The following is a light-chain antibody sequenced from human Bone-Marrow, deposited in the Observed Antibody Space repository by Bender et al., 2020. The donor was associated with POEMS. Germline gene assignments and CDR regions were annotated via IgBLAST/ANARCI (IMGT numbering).Light chain of an antibody. Sequence: SYELTQPPSVSVSPGQTASITCSGNNLGNGYASWYQQKPGQSPVLVIYQDTKRPSGIPERFSGSNSGNTATLTISGTQAMDEADYYCQAWDRSTVVFGGGTKVTVL. CDR1: NLGNGY. J-gene: IGLJ2*01. CDR2: QDT. V-gene: IGLV3-1*01. CDR3: QAWDRSTVV.